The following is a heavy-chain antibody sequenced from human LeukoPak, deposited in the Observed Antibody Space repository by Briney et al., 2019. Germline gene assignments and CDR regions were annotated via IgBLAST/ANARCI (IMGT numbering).Heavy chain of an antibody. CDR3: ARVSSPNVYYNYYMDV. Sequence: GGSLRLSCAASGFTFSSYEMNWVRQAPGKGLEWVSYISSSGSTIYYADSVKGRFTISRDNAKNSLYLQMNSLRAEDTALYYCARVSSPNVYYNYYMDVWGKGTTVTVSS. J-gene: IGHJ6*03. CDR1: GFTFSSYE. D-gene: IGHD6-13*01. CDR2: ISSSGSTI. V-gene: IGHV3-48*03.